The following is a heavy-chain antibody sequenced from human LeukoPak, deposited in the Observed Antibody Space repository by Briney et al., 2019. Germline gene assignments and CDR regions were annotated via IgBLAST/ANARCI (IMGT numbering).Heavy chain of an antibody. Sequence: PGGSPRLSCAASGFTFSSYEMNWVRQAPGKGLEWVSYISSSGRTIYYADSVKGRFTISRDNAKNSLYLQMNSLRAEDTAVYYCARVVDYDLDYWGQGTLVTVSS. J-gene: IGHJ4*02. CDR1: GFTFSSYE. D-gene: IGHD3-16*01. V-gene: IGHV3-48*03. CDR2: ISSSGRTI. CDR3: ARVVDYDLDY.